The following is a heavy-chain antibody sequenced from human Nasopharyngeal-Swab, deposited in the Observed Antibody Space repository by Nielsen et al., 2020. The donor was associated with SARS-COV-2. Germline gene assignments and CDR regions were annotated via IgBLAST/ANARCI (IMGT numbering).Heavy chain of an antibody. J-gene: IGHJ6*02. D-gene: IGHD4-17*01. V-gene: IGHV3-11*04. CDR2: ISSSGSTI. CDR1: GFTFSDYY. Sequence: GESLKISCAASGFTFSDYYMSWIRQAPGKGLEWVSYISSSGSTIYYADSVKGRFTISRDNAKNSLYLQMNSLRAEDTAVYYCAKDFFGDYEQSGHYYYYGMDVWGQGTTVTVSS. CDR3: AKDFFGDYEQSGHYYYYGMDV.